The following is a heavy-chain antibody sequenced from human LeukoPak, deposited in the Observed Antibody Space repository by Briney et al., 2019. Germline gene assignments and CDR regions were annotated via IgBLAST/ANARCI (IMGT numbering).Heavy chain of an antibody. CDR3: ARERDWIFDY. D-gene: IGHD2-2*03. CDR2: ISSSSSYI. CDR1: GFTFSSYS. Sequence: GGSLRLSCAASGFTFSSYSMNWVRQAPGKGLEWVSSISSSSSYIYYADSVKGRFTISRDKAKNTLYLQMNSLRAEDTAVYYGARERDWIFDYWGQGTLVTVSS. V-gene: IGHV3-21*01. J-gene: IGHJ4*02.